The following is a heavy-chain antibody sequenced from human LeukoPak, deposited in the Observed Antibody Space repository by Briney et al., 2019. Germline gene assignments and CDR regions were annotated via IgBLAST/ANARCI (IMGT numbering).Heavy chain of an antibody. D-gene: IGHD3-22*01. CDR1: GYSFDSHW. CDR2: IYPDDSGT. Sequence: PGESLKIPCKGSGYSFDSHWIGWVRQMPGKGLEWMGIIYPDDSGTRYSPSFQGQVTISADKSVSSAYLQWSSLKASDTAMYYCARPNITSYYDSRGYDAFDVWGRGTMVTVSS. J-gene: IGHJ3*01. CDR3: ARPNITSYYDSRGYDAFDV. V-gene: IGHV5-51*01.